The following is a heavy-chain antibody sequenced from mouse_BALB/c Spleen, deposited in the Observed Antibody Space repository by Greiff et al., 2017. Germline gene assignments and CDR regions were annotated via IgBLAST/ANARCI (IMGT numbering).Heavy chain of an antibody. Sequence: EVMLVESGGGLVKPGGSLKLSCAASGFTFSDYYMYWVRQTPEKRLEWVATISDGGSYTYYPDSVKGRFTISRDNAKNNLYLQMSSLKSEDTAMYYCARAMITYAMDYWGQGTSVTVSS. V-gene: IGHV5-4*02. D-gene: IGHD2-4*01. J-gene: IGHJ4*01. CDR1: GFTFSDYY. CDR3: ARAMITYAMDY. CDR2: ISDGGSYT.